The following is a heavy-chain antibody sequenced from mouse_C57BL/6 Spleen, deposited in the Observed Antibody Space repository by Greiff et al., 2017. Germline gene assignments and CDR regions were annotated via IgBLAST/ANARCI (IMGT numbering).Heavy chain of an antibody. D-gene: IGHD1-1*01. J-gene: IGHJ2*01. Sequence: QVQLQQPGAELVRPGTSVKLSCKASGYTFTSYWMHWVKQRPGQGLEWIGVIDPSDSYTNSNQKFKGKATLTVDTSYSTAYMQLSSLTSGDSAVYYCARGVTTVGGFPFDYWGQGTTLTVSS. V-gene: IGHV1-59*01. CDR2: IDPSDSYT. CDR3: ARGVTTVGGFPFDY. CDR1: GYTFTSYW.